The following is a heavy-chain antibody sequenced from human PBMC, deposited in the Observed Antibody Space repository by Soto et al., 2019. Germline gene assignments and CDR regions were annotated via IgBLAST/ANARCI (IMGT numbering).Heavy chain of an antibody. CDR1: GGSISSYY. J-gene: IGHJ6*02. CDR2: IYYSGST. D-gene: IGHD3-10*01. CDR3: ARGGTGSGSYYEYYYGMDV. V-gene: IGHV4-59*01. Sequence: SETLSLTCTVSGGSISSYYWSWIRQPPGKGLEWIGYIYYSGSTNYNPSLKSRVTISVDTSKNQFSLKLSSVTAADTAVYYCARGGTGSGSYYEYYYGMDVWGQGTTVTVSS.